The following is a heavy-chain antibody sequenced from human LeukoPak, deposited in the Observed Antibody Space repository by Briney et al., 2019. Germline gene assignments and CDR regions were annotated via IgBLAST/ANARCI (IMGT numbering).Heavy chain of an antibody. V-gene: IGHV5-51*01. CDR2: IYPGDSDT. D-gene: IGHD3-10*01. Sequence: GESLKISCKGSGYSFTSYWIGWVRQMPGKGLEWMGNIYPGDSDTRYSPSFQGQVTISADKSISTAYLQWSSLKASDTAMYYCARLTMVRGVIDVSYFDYWGQGTLVTVSS. CDR3: ARLTMVRGVIDVSYFDY. J-gene: IGHJ4*02. CDR1: GYSFTSYW.